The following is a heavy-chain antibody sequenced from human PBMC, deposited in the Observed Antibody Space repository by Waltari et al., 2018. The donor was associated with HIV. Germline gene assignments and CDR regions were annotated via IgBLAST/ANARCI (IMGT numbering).Heavy chain of an antibody. D-gene: IGHD1-1*01. CDR1: GYTFSRHY. CDR2: IYPSDSET. V-gene: IGHV5-51*03. J-gene: IGHJ6*02. Sequence: EVHLVQSGAAVNKPGESLRISCQGSGYTFSRHYIGWVHQMPGKGLEWMGLIYPSDSETTYSPSFEGQVTISADKSISTAYLQWSSLQASDTAMYYCGRYENNRPHSYGMDVWGQGTTVTVSS. CDR3: GRYENNRPHSYGMDV.